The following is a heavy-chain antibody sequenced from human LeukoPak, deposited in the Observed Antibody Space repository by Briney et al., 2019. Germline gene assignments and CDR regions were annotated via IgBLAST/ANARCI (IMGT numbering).Heavy chain of an antibody. D-gene: IGHD3-9*01. V-gene: IGHV1-46*01. CDR3: ARDLLPTDILTGYDDY. J-gene: IGHJ4*02. Sequence: ASVKVSCKASGYTFTSYYMHWVRQAPGQGLEWMGIINPSGGSTSYAQKFQGRVTMTRDTSTSTVYMELSSLRSEDTAVYYCARDLLPTDILTGYDDYWGQGTLVTVSS. CDR2: INPSGGST. CDR1: GYTFTSYY.